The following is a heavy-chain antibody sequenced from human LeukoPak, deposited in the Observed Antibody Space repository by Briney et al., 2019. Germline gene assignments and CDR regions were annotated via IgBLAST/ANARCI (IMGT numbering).Heavy chain of an antibody. Sequence: ASVKVSCKASGYTFTSYYMHWVRQAPGQGLEWMGIINPSGGSTSYAQKFQGRVTMTRDTSTSTVYMDLRSLRSDDTAVYFCAKGRYYDASSSSGGDAFDIWGQGTMVTVSS. J-gene: IGHJ3*02. D-gene: IGHD3-22*01. CDR3: AKGRYYDASSSSGGDAFDI. V-gene: IGHV1-46*01. CDR2: INPSGGST. CDR1: GYTFTSYY.